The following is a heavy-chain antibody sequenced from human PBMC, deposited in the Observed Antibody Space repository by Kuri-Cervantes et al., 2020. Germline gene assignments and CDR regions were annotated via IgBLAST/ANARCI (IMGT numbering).Heavy chain of an antibody. D-gene: IGHD3/OR15-3a*01. J-gene: IGHJ4*02. CDR1: GFTVSSNY. CDR2: IYSGSST. CDR3: ARERAGTGYSMVCY. Sequence: GESLKISCAASGFTVSSNYMSWVRQAPGKGLEWVSVIYSGSSTYYADSVKGRFTISRDNSKNTLYLQMNSLRVEDTAVYYCARERAGTGYSMVCYWGQGTLVTVSS. V-gene: IGHV3-66*02.